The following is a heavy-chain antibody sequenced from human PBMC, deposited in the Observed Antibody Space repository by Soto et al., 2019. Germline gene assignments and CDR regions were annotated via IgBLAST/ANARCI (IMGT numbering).Heavy chain of an antibody. Sequence: SVKVSCKASGFTFTSSAVQWVRQARGQRLEWIGWIVVGSGNTNYAQKFQERVTITREMYTSTAYMELSSLRSEDTAVDYWAADQSLATASGMDVWGQGTTVTVSS. CDR1: GFTFTSSA. CDR2: IVVGSGNT. D-gene: IGHD1-26*01. J-gene: IGHJ6*02. CDR3: AADQSLATASGMDV. V-gene: IGHV1-58*01.